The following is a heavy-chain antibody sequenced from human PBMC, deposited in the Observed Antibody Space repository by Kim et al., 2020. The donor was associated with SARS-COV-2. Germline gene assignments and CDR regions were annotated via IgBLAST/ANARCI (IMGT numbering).Heavy chain of an antibody. Sequence: QAPRKALKGLGRMDRDDDKYYSTPLKTRLNISKDTAKNQVVLTMTNMDPVDAATYYCARMGPTTAYDSWGQGTLVTVSS. CDR2: MDRDDDK. V-gene: IGHV2-70*11. D-gene: IGHD4-17*01. CDR3: ARMGPTTAYDS. J-gene: IGHJ4*02.